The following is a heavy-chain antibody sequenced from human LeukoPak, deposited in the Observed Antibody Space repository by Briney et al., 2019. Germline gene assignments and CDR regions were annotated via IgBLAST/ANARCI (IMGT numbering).Heavy chain of an antibody. CDR2: IYPGDSDT. CDR3: ASCHYYDSSGPPDAFDI. D-gene: IGHD3-22*01. Sequence: GASLKISCEGSGYSFTSYWIGWVRPLPGKGLEWMGIIYPGDSDTRYSPSFQGQVTISADKSISTAYLRWSSLKASDTAMYYCASCHYYDSSGPPDAFDIWGQGTMVTVSS. V-gene: IGHV5-51*01. J-gene: IGHJ3*02. CDR1: GYSFTSYW.